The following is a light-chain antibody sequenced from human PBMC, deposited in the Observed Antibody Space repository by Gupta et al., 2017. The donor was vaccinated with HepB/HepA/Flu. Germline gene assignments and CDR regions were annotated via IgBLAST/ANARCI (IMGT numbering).Light chain of an antibody. J-gene: IGLJ2*01. V-gene: IGLV2-14*01. CDR3: SSFADTNTLVV. Sequence: QSALTQPASVSGSPGQSITISCTGTSSEVGGFNYVSWYQQHPGKAPKLMISEVSKRPSGVSYRFSGSKSGNTASLTISGLQAEDEADYYCSSFADTNTLVVFGGGTKLTVL. CDR2: EVS. CDR1: SSEVGGFNY.